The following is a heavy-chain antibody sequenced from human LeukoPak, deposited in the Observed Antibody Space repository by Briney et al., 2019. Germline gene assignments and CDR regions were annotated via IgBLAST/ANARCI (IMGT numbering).Heavy chain of an antibody. CDR1: GFTFRNYG. Sequence: GGSLRLSCAASGFTFRNYGIHWVRQAPGKGLEWVAFIQYDGSNKYYADSVKGRFTISRDNSKNTLYLQMNSLRAEDTAVYYCAKDRYYYGSGTYPFDYWGQGTLVTVSS. V-gene: IGHV3-30*02. D-gene: IGHD3-10*01. CDR2: IQYDGSNK. CDR3: AKDRYYYGSGTYPFDY. J-gene: IGHJ4*02.